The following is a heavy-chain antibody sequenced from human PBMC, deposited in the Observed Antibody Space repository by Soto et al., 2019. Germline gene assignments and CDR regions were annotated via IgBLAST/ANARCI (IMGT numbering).Heavy chain of an antibody. D-gene: IGHD3-22*01. CDR1: GGSLSNYY. CDR3: ARDLDSSGFSPDWFDP. V-gene: IGHV4-4*07. CDR2: IYTGGSI. Sequence: SETLSLTCTVSGGSLSNYYWSWIRQPTGKGLEWIGRIYTGGSINYNPSLKSRVTMSVDTSKQQFSLKLTSVTAADTAVYYCARDLDSSGFSPDWFDPCGQGSLITVCS. J-gene: IGHJ5*02.